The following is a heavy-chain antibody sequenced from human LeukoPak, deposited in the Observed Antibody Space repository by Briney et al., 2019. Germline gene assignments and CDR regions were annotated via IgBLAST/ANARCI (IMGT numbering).Heavy chain of an antibody. Sequence: PGRSLRLSCAASGFTFSDYYMSWIRQAPGKGLEWVSYISSSGSTIYYADSVKGRFTISRDNAKNSLYLQMNSLRAEDTAVYYSARITGTTSAIDYWGQGTLVTVSS. J-gene: IGHJ4*02. CDR1: GFTFSDYY. V-gene: IGHV3-11*01. CDR3: ARITGTTSAIDY. D-gene: IGHD1-20*01. CDR2: ISSSGSTI.